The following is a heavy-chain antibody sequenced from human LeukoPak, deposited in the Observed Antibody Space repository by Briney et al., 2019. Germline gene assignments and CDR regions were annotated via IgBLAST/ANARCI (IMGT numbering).Heavy chain of an antibody. CDR3: ARDSSGYSNYFDY. Sequence: GGSLRLSCAASGFTFTRYWMTWVRQAPGTGLELVANIKQDGSEKYYVDSVKGRFTISRDNAKNSLYLQMNSLRAEDTAVYYCARDSSGYSNYFDYWGQGTLVTVSS. D-gene: IGHD3-22*01. CDR1: GFTFTRYW. CDR2: IKQDGSEK. V-gene: IGHV3-7*01. J-gene: IGHJ4*02.